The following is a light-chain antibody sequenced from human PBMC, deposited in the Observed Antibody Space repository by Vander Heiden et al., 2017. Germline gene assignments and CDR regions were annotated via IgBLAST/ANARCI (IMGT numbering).Light chain of an antibody. Sequence: SYALTQPPSVSVSPGQTSSSTCSGDTLGNKNVCWYQHRSGQSPVLVIYQYNKRPSGIPERFSGSNSGNTATLTISGTQAVDGADYYCQAWDSSIAVFGGGTKLTVL. CDR2: QYN. V-gene: IGLV3-1*01. J-gene: IGLJ2*01. CDR1: TLGNKN. CDR3: QAWDSSIAV.